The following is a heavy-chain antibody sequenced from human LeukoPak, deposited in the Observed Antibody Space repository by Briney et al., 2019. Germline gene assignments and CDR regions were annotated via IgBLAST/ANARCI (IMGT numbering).Heavy chain of an antibody. CDR3: TREVRSAWASFDP. D-gene: IGHD1-26*01. Sequence: SETLSLTCAVYGGSFSGYYWSWIRQPPGKGLEWIGEINHSGSTNYNPSLKSRLTISPDTSKNQFSLKLTSVTAADTAVYYCTREVRSAWASFDPWGQGTLVIVSP. V-gene: IGHV4-34*01. CDR1: GGSFSGYY. CDR2: INHSGST. J-gene: IGHJ5*02.